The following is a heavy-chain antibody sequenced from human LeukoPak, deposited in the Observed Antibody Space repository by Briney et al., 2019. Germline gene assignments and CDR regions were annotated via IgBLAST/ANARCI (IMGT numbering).Heavy chain of an antibody. Sequence: GGSLRLSCAASGFTVSSNYMSWVRQAPGKGLEWVANIKTDGSQTYYLDSVKGRFTISRDNAKNFLYLQLGSLRADDTGVYYCARASMGGRDYHLDSWGQGTLVTVSS. D-gene: IGHD4/OR15-4a*01. CDR2: IKTDGSQT. CDR3: ARASMGGRDYHLDS. V-gene: IGHV3-7*01. J-gene: IGHJ4*02. CDR1: GFTVSSNY.